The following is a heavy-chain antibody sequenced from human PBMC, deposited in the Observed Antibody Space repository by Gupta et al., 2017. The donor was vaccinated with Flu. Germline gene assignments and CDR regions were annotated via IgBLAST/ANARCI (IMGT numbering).Heavy chain of an antibody. V-gene: IGHV1-8*01. CDR3: AILRDLWFGELGGKNYYYYYGMDV. CDR1: GYTFTSYD. J-gene: IGHJ6*02. D-gene: IGHD3-10*01. CDR2: MNPNSGNT. Sequence: QVQLVQSGAEVKKPGASVKVSCKASGYTFTSYDINWVRQATGQGLEWMGWMNPNSGNTGYAQKFQGRVTMTRNTSISTAYMELSSLRSEDTAVYYCAILRDLWFGELGGKNYYYYYGMDVWGQGTTVTVSS.